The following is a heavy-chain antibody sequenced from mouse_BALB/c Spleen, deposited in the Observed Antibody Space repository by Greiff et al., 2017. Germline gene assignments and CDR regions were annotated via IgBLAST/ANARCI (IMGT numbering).Heavy chain of an antibody. Sequence: VKLQESGAELAKPGASVKMSCKASGYTFPSYWMHWVKQRPGQGLEWIGYINPSTGYTEYNQKFKDKATLTADKSSSTAYMQLSSLTSEDSAVYYCARDYGYDRAWFAYWGQGTLVTVSA. D-gene: IGHD2-2*01. J-gene: IGHJ3*01. V-gene: IGHV1-7*01. CDR1: GYTFPSYW. CDR3: ARDYGYDRAWFAY. CDR2: INPSTGYT.